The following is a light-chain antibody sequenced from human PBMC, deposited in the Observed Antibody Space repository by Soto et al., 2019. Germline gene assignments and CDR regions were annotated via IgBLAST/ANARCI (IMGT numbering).Light chain of an antibody. CDR3: QQRDSWPIT. Sequence: EIVLTQSPASLSLSPGERATLSCRASQSVDSYLVWYQQKPGQAPRLLIFGASNRATGIPARFSVSGSGTDFTLTINSLEPEDFAVYYCQQRDSWPITFGQGTRLEIK. J-gene: IGKJ5*01. V-gene: IGKV3-11*01. CDR1: QSVDSY. CDR2: GAS.